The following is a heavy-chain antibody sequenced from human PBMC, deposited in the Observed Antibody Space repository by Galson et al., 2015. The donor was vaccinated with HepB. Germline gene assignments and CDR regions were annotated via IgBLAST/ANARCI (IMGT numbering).Heavy chain of an antibody. CDR1: GFSFSNYW. CDR3: AKEEGSYYYYYGMDV. V-gene: IGHV3-7*01. Sequence: SLRLSCAASGFSFSNYWMSWVRQAPGKGLEWVANIKQDGSEKYYVDSVKGRFTISRDNSKNTLYLQMNSLKPEDTAVYYCAKEEGSYYYYYGMDVWGQGTTVTVSS. D-gene: IGHD1-26*01. J-gene: IGHJ6*02. CDR2: IKQDGSEK.